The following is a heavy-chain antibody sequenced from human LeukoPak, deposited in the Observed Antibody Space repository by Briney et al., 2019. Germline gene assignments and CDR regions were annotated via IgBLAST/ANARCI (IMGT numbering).Heavy chain of an antibody. Sequence: GGSLRLSCAASGFAFSRYWMSWVRQAPGKRLEWVANIKEDGSEKYYVDSVKGRFTISRDNAKNSLYLQVNSLRAEDTAVYYCARYYYDSRGENDSFDLWGQGTMVTVSS. CDR1: GFAFSRYW. D-gene: IGHD3-22*01. CDR2: IKEDGSEK. J-gene: IGHJ3*01. CDR3: ARYYYDSRGENDSFDL. V-gene: IGHV3-7*01.